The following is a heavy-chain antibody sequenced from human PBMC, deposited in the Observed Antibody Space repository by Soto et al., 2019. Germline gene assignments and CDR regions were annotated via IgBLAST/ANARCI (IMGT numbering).Heavy chain of an antibody. V-gene: IGHV3-23*01. CDR3: AKHMALGEQGGGLERLIPDY. CDR1: GFTFSSYA. CDR2: ISGSGDST. J-gene: IGHJ4*02. Sequence: EVQLLESGGTLVQPGGSLRLSCAASGFTFSSYAMSWVRQAPGKGLEWVSTISGSGDSTSSAYSVKGRFTIPRDNSKNTLYLQMNSLRAEDTAVYYCAKHMALGEQGGGLERLIPDYWGQGTLVTVSS. D-gene: IGHD1-1*01.